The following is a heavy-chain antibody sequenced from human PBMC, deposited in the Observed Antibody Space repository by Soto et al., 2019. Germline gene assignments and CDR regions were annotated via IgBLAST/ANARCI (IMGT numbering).Heavy chain of an antibody. Sequence: GGSLRLSCAASGFTFSSYWMSWVRQAPGKGLEWVANIKQDGSEKYYVDSVKGRFTISRDNAKNSLYLQMNSLRAEDTAVYYCARDRGWYSGYDSTRNWFDPWGQGTLVTVSS. J-gene: IGHJ5*02. CDR3: ARDRGWYSGYDSTRNWFDP. D-gene: IGHD5-12*01. CDR2: IKQDGSEK. V-gene: IGHV3-7*01. CDR1: GFTFSSYW.